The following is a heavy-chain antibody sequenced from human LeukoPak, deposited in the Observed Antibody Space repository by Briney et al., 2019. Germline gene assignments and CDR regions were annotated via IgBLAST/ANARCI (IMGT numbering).Heavy chain of an antibody. CDR3: ARDAPMITFGGVIAPDY. D-gene: IGHD3-16*02. J-gene: IGHJ4*02. CDR1: GYTFTGYY. Sequence: ASVKVSCKASGYTFTGYYMHWVRQAPGQGLEWMGWINPNSGGTNYAQKFQGRVTMTRDTSISIAYMELSRLRSDDTAVYYCARDAPMITFGGVIAPDYWGQGTLVTVSS. CDR2: INPNSGGT. V-gene: IGHV1-2*02.